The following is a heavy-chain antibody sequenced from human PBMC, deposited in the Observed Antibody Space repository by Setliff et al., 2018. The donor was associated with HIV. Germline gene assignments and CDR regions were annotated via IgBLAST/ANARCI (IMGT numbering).Heavy chain of an antibody. CDR1: RGSISSGGYY. J-gene: IGHJ4*02. D-gene: IGHD2-15*01. V-gene: IGHV4-31*03. CDR3: GKADCSAGSCPDY. Sequence: PSETLSLTCTVSRGSISSGGYYWSWIRQHPERGLEWIGYIYYNGITFYNPSLKSRVTISIDTSRNQFSLKLTSVTDADTAVYFCGKADCSAGSCPDYWGRGTLVTVSS. CDR2: IYYNGIT.